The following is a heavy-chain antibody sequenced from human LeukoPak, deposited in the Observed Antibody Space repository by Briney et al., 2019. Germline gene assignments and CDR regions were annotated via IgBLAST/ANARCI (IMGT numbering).Heavy chain of an antibody. CDR1: GFTFSSYG. Sequence: GSLRLSCAASGFTFSSYGMHWVRQAPGKGLEWVAVISHDGSNKYYADSVKGRFTISRDSSKNTLYLQMNSLRAEDTAVYYCANENYYGSGSYPDYWGQGTLVTVSS. CDR3: ANENYYGSGSYPDY. D-gene: IGHD3-10*01. V-gene: IGHV3-30*18. CDR2: ISHDGSNK. J-gene: IGHJ4*02.